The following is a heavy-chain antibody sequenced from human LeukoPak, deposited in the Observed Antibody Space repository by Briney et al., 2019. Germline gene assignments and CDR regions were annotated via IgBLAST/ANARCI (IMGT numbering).Heavy chain of an antibody. CDR1: GFTVSSNY. J-gene: IGHJ4*02. CDR3: ARGLTYDILTGYRDY. V-gene: IGHV3-53*01. CDR2: IYSGGST. D-gene: IGHD3-9*01. Sequence: GGSLRLSCAASGFTVSSNYMSWVRQAPGKGLEWVSVIYSGGSTYYADSVKGRFTISRDNSKNTLYLQMNRLRAEDTAVYYCARGLTYDILTGYRDYWGQGTLVTVSS.